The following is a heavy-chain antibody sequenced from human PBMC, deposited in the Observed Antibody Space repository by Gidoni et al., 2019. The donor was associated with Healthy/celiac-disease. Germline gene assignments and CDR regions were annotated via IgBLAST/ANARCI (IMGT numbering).Heavy chain of an antibody. D-gene: IGHD3-22*01. CDR3: AREYYDSSGDRAFDI. V-gene: IGHV4-31*03. CDR1: GGSISSGGYY. J-gene: IGHJ3*02. CDR2: FYYSGST. Sequence: QVQLQESGTGLVKPSQTLALTCTVSGGSISSGGYYWSCIRQHPGKGLEWIGYFYYSGSTYYNPSLKSRVTISVDTSKNQFSLKLRSVTAADTAVYSCAREYYDSSGDRAFDIWGQGTMVTVSS.